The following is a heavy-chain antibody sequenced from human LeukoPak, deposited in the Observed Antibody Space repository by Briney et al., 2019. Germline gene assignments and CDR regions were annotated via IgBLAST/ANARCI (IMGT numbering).Heavy chain of an antibody. D-gene: IGHD4-11*01. CDR2: IYHSGST. CDR3: ARGVVTTRGWFDP. CDR1: GYSISSGYY. Sequence: SETLSLTCAVSGYSISSGYYWGWIRQPPGKGLEWIGSIYHSGSTYYNPSLKSRVTISVDTSKNRFSLKLSSVTAADTAVYYCARGVVTTRGWFDPWGQGTLVTVSS. J-gene: IGHJ5*02. V-gene: IGHV4-38-2*01.